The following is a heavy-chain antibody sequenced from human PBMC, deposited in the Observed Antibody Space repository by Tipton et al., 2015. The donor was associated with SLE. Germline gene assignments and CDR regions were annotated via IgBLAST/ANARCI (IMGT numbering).Heavy chain of an antibody. V-gene: IGHV1-2*02. D-gene: IGHD7-27*01. CDR1: ADTFNTHA. J-gene: IGHJ3*01. Sequence: QVQLVQSGAEVKKPGSSVIVSCKASADTFNTHAITWVRQAPGQGLEWMGWINPKSGGTKYAQQFQGRVTMTRDTSISTAYMELSRLGSNDTAVYYCARSNWELANALDVWGLGTMLTVSS. CDR2: INPKSGGT. CDR3: ARSNWELANALDV.